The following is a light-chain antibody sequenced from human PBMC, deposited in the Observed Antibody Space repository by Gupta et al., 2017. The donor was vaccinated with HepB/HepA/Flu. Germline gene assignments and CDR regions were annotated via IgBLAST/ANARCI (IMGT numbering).Light chain of an antibody. Sequence: DIVLTQSPLSLPVTPGEPASISCRSSQSLLHSNGYNYLDWYLQKPGQSQQLLIYLGSNRASGVPDRFSGSGAGTDFTLKISRVEAEDVGVYYCMQALQTSYTFGQGTKLEIK. V-gene: IGKV2-28*01. CDR3: MQALQTSYT. CDR2: LGS. J-gene: IGKJ2*01. CDR1: QSLLHSNGYNY.